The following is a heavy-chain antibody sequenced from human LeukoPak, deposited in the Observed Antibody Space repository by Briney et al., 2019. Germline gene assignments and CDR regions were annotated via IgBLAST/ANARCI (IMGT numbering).Heavy chain of an antibody. CDR2: ICYSGSA. Sequence: SETLSLTCTVSGGSISSGDYYWSWIRQPPGKGLEWIGYICYSGSAYYNPSLKSRVTISVDTSKNQFSLKLSSVTAADTAVYYCARVPATVACFDYWGQGTLVTVSS. CDR3: ARVPATVACFDY. J-gene: IGHJ4*02. V-gene: IGHV4-30-4*01. CDR1: GGSISSGDYY. D-gene: IGHD4-23*01.